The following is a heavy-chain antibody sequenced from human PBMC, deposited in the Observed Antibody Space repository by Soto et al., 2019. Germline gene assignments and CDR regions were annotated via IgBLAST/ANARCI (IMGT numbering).Heavy chain of an antibody. J-gene: IGHJ4*02. Sequence: DVQLLESGGGLIQPGGSLRLSCVASGFTFSTYAMNWVRQAPGKGPEWVSSIVGSGFNTYYTDSVKGRFTISRDTSKSTLHLQMNSLRVDDTAVYYCAKGALGQCSGAICYQFDSWGQGTLVTVAS. D-gene: IGHD2-15*01. CDR1: GFTFSTYA. CDR3: AKGALGQCSGAICYQFDS. CDR2: IVGSGFNT. V-gene: IGHV3-23*01.